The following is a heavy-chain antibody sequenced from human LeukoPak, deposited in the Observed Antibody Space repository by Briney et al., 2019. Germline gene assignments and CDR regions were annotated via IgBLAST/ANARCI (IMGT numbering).Heavy chain of an antibody. D-gene: IGHD2-2*01. Sequence: GGSLRLSCAASGFTFSSSAMSWVRQVPGKGLEWVSGISASGGSTYYADSVKGRFTISRDNSKNTLYLQMNSLRAEDTAVYYCAKDLGDIVVVPAAGLDYWGQGTLVTVSS. J-gene: IGHJ4*02. CDR2: ISASGGST. CDR3: AKDLGDIVVVPAAGLDY. V-gene: IGHV3-23*01. CDR1: GFTFSSSA.